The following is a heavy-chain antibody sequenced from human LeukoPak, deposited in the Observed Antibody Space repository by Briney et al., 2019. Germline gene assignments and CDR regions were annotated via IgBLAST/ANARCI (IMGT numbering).Heavy chain of an antibody. CDR1: GFTFSSYA. CDR2: ISGSGGST. D-gene: IGHD2/OR15-2a*01. CDR3: AKMPNSRIGYFQH. V-gene: IGHV3-23*01. J-gene: IGHJ1*01. Sequence: EGSLRLSCAASGFTFSSYAMSWVRQAPGKGLEWVSAISGSGGSTYYADSVKGRFTISGDNSKNTLYLQMNSLRAEDTAVYYCAKMPNSRIGYFQHWGQGTLVTVSS.